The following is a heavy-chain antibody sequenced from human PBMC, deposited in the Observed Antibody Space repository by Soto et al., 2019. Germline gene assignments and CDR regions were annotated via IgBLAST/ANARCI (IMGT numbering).Heavy chain of an antibody. Sequence: SETLSLTCTVSGGSISSYYWSWIRQPPGKGLEWIGYIYYSGSTNYNPSLKSRVTISVDTSKNQFSLKLSSVTAADTAVYYCAILLTVTPSAQYFQHWGQGTLVTVSS. CDR3: AILLTVTPSAQYFQH. V-gene: IGHV4-59*01. CDR1: GGSISSYY. J-gene: IGHJ1*01. CDR2: IYYSGST. D-gene: IGHD4-17*01.